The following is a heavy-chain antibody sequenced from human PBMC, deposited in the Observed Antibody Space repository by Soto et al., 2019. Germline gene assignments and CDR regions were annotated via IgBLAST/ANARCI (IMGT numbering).Heavy chain of an antibody. CDR3: ARDLGEMVQGVITDYYYYYMDV. D-gene: IGHD3-10*01. V-gene: IGHV3-7*01. CDR2: IKQDGSEK. CDR1: GFTFSSYW. Sequence: EVQLVESGGGLVQPGGSLRLSCAASGFTFSSYWMSWVRQVPGKGLEWVANIKQDGSEKYYVDSVKGRFTISRDNAKNSLYLQMNSLRAEDTAVYYCARDLGEMVQGVITDYYYYYMDVWGKGTTVTVSS. J-gene: IGHJ6*03.